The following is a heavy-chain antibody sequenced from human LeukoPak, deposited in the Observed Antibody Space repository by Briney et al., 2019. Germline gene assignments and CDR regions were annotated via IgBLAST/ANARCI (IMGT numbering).Heavy chain of an antibody. Sequence: SETLSLTCAVYGGSFSGYYWSWIRQPPGKGLEWIGEINHSGSTNYNPSLKSRVTISVDTSENQFSLKLSSVTAADTAVYYCATGMTTVTTSANDYWGQGTLVTVSS. CDR2: INHSGST. V-gene: IGHV4-34*01. J-gene: IGHJ4*02. CDR1: GGSFSGYY. CDR3: ATGMTTVTTSANDY. D-gene: IGHD4-17*01.